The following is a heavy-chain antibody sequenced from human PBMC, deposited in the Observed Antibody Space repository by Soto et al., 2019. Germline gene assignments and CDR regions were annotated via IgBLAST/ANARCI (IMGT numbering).Heavy chain of an antibody. J-gene: IGHJ4*02. CDR2: VTYSGANT. D-gene: IGHD1-26*01. V-gene: IGHV3-23*01. Sequence: EVQLLESGGGLVQPGGSLRLSCAASGFTFGSYAMSWVRQAPGKGLEWVSLVTYSGANTYYAGSVTGRFTISRDNYRNTLYLQMSSLRVEDTAVYYCATPSLSTGGYSSFDSWGRGTLVTVSS. CDR1: GFTFGSYA. CDR3: ATPSLSTGGYSSFDS.